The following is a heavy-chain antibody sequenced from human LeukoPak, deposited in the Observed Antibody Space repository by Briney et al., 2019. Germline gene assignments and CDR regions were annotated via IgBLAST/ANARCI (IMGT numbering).Heavy chain of an antibody. D-gene: IGHD6-19*01. Sequence: GGSLRLSCAASGFTFSSYSMNWVRQAPGKGLEWVSSISSSSSYIYYADSVKGRFTISRDNAKNSLYLQMNSLRAEDTAVYYCARDLGYSSGWYENHDAFDIWGQGTMVTVSS. CDR1: GFTFSSYS. CDR2: ISSSSSYI. V-gene: IGHV3-21*01. J-gene: IGHJ3*02. CDR3: ARDLGYSSGWYENHDAFDI.